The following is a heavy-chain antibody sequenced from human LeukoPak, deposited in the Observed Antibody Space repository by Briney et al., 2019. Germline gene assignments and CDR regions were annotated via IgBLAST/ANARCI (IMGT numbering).Heavy chain of an antibody. J-gene: IGHJ6*03. CDR2: INSDGSST. Sequence: GGSLRLSCAASGFTFSSYWMHWVRQAPGKGLVWVSRINSDGSSTNYADSVQGRFIISRDNAKNSLYLQMNSLRAEDTALYYCARAQLLAFSYYYYYMDVWGKGTTVTVSS. CDR1: GFTFSSYW. V-gene: IGHV3-74*01. D-gene: IGHD2-2*01. CDR3: ARAQLLAFSYYYYYMDV.